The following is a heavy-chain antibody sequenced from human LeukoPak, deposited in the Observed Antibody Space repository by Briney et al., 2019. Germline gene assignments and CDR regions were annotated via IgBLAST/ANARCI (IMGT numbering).Heavy chain of an antibody. Sequence: XYSMNWVRXAPGKGLEWVSSISSSSSYIYYADSVKGRFTISRDNAKNSLYLQMNSLRAEDTAVYYCARDLASGAFDIWGQGTMVTVSS. J-gene: IGHJ3*02. CDR1: XYS. D-gene: IGHD7-27*01. CDR2: ISSSSSYI. V-gene: IGHV3-21*01. CDR3: ARDLASGAFDI.